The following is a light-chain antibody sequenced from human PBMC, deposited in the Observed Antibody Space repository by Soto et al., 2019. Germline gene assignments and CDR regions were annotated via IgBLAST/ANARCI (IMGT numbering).Light chain of an antibody. J-gene: IGLJ2*01. CDR1: VLAKKY. Sequence: SYELTQPSSVSVSPGQTARITCSGDVLAKKYGRWFQQKPGQAPVQVIYKDTERPSEIPARFSGSSSRTTVTLTISGAQFEDEADYYCYSAADNTVGIFGGGTRLTVL. CDR2: KDT. V-gene: IGLV3-27*01. CDR3: YSAADNTVGI.